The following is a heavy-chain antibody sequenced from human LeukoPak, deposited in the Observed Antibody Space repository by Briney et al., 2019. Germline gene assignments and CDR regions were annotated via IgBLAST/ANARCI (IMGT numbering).Heavy chain of an antibody. V-gene: IGHV4-34*01. CDR2: INHSGST. CDR1: GGSFSGYY. D-gene: IGHD6-13*01. Sequence: KSSETLSLTCAVYGGSFSGYYWSWIRQPPGKGLEWIGEINHSGSTNYNPSLKSRVTISVDTSKNQFSLKLSSVTAADTAVYYCARDSSSSWYDYWGQGTLVTVSS. J-gene: IGHJ4*02. CDR3: ARDSSSSWYDY.